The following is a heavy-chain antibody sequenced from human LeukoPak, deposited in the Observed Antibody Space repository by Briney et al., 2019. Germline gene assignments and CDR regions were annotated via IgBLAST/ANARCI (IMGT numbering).Heavy chain of an antibody. J-gene: IGHJ4*02. CDR3: ARDLISLGIAVAGTPAAPLPDY. V-gene: IGHV1-2*02. CDR2: INPNSGGT. D-gene: IGHD6-19*01. Sequence: ASVKVSCKASGYTFTGYYMHWVRQAPGQGLEWMGWINPNSGGTNYAQKFQGRVTMTRDTSISTAYMELSRLRSDDTAVYYCARDLISLGIAVAGTPAAPLPDYWGQGTLVTVSS. CDR1: GYTFTGYY.